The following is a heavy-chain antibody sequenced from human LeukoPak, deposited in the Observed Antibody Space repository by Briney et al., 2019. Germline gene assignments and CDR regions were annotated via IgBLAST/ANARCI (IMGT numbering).Heavy chain of an antibody. D-gene: IGHD3-22*01. Sequence: GGSLRLSCAASGFTFSSYAMSWVRQAPGKGLEWVSAISGSGGSTYYADSVKGRFTISRDNSKNTLYLQMNSLRAEDTAVYYCAKDRVPSPDSSGYYYGGDYGMDVWGQGTTVTVSS. CDR1: GFTFSSYA. V-gene: IGHV3-23*01. CDR3: AKDRVPSPDSSGYYYGGDYGMDV. CDR2: ISGSGGST. J-gene: IGHJ6*02.